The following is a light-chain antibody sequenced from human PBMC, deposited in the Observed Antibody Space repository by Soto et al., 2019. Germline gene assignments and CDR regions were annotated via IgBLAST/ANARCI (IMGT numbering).Light chain of an antibody. CDR2: GNS. J-gene: IGLJ2*01. CDR1: SSNIGAGYD. CDR3: QSYASSLSGSVV. V-gene: IGLV1-40*01. Sequence: QSVLTQPPSASGAPGQRVTISCTGSSSNIGAGYDVHWYQQLPGTAPKLLIYGNSNRPSGVPDRFSGSKSGTSASLAITGLQAEDEADYYCQSYASSLSGSVVFGGGTKLTGL.